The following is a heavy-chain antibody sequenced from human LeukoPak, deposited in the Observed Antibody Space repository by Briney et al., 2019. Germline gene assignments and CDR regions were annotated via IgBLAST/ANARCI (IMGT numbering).Heavy chain of an antibody. CDR1: GFTFSRYS. CDR2: ISSSSSYI. D-gene: IGHD1-1*01. CDR3: ARETWPENGYFDY. J-gene: IGHJ4*02. V-gene: IGHV3-21*01. Sequence: GGSLRLSCAASGFTFSRYSMNWVRQAPGKGLEWVSSISSSSSYIYYADSVKGRFTISRDNAQNSLYLQMNSLRAKDTAVYYCARETWPENGYFDYWGQGTLVTVSS.